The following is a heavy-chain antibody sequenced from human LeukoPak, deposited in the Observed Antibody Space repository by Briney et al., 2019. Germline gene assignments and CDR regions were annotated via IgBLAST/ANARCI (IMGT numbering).Heavy chain of an antibody. CDR1: GGTFSSYA. D-gene: IGHD3-10*01. CDR3: ARYYSSETLWGMDV. Sequence: ASVTVSFTSSGGTFSSYAISSVRQAPGQGRAWMGGIIPIFGTANYAQKFQGRLTITAEESTSAPYIELTSLRYEDTAVCYCARYYSSETLWGMDVWGQGTTITVSS. V-gene: IGHV1-69*13. CDR2: IIPIFGTA. J-gene: IGHJ6*02.